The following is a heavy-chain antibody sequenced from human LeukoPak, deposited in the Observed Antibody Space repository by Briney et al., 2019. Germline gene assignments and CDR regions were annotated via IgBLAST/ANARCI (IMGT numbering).Heavy chain of an antibody. V-gene: IGHV4-4*07. CDR1: GGSISSYY. D-gene: IGHD1-26*01. CDR2: VYSSGNT. J-gene: IGHJ4*02. Sequence: PSESLSLTCTVSGGSISSYYWSWIRQPAGKGLEWIGRVYSSGNTNYNPSLKSRVTMSVDTSRNQFSLRLTSVTAADTAVYYCARMYSGTYGGIDFWGQGTLVTVSS. CDR3: ARMYSGTYGGIDF.